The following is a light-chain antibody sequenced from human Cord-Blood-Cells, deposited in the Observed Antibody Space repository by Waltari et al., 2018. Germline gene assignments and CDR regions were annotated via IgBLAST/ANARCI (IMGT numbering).Light chain of an antibody. V-gene: IGKV3-11*01. CDR1: QSVSSY. Sequence: ELVLTQSPAPLSLSPGERATLSCRASQSVSSYLAWYQQKPGQAPRLLIYDASNRATGIPARFSGSGSGTDFTLTISSLEPEDFAVYYCQQRSNLLTFGGGTKVEIK. J-gene: IGKJ4*01. CDR3: QQRSNLLT. CDR2: DAS.